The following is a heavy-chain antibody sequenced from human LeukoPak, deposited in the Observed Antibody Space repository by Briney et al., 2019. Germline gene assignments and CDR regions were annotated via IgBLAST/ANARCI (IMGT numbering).Heavy chain of an antibody. CDR2: VGGSCETT. CDR3: ARDASMTIFYPDY. Sequence: PGGSLRLSCAASGFTFSSCAMSWVRQAPGKGREGVSFVGGSCETTFYADSVKGRFTSYRDNSRNTLYVQMKSLRADDTAVYYCARDASMTIFYPDYWGLGTPVTVSS. CDR1: GFTFSSCA. D-gene: IGHD3-3*01. V-gene: IGHV3-23*01. J-gene: IGHJ4*02.